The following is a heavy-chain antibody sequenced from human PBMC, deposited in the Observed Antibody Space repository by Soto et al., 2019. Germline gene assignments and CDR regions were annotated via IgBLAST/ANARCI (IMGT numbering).Heavy chain of an antibody. CDR3: ATLPPSIVVMTLPFTS. CDR1: GDSISSTHW. Sequence: SETLSLTCVVSGDSISSTHWWTWVRQTPGKGLEWIGEIYHTGSTKYNPSLKNRVTISVDKSNNEFSLNLKSVTAADTAVYYCATLPPSIVVMTLPFTSWGQGTLVTVS. V-gene: IGHV4-4*02. CDR2: IYHTGST. D-gene: IGHD2-21*02. J-gene: IGHJ4*02.